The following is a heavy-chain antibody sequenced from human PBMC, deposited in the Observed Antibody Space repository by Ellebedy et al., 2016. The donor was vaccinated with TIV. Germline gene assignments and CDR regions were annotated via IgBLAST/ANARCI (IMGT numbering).Heavy chain of an antibody. Sequence: GESLKISCVASGFTFSNYNMNWVRQSPGKGLEWVSSIRSTGSDKYYAESVKGRFTISRDNAQDTLFLQMNSLRAEDTAVYYCERDGHYYDSGSYSVYGMDVWGQGTTVTVSS. V-gene: IGHV3-21*06. CDR1: GFTFSNYN. CDR3: ERDGHYYDSGSYSVYGMDV. D-gene: IGHD3-10*01. J-gene: IGHJ6*02. CDR2: IRSTGSDK.